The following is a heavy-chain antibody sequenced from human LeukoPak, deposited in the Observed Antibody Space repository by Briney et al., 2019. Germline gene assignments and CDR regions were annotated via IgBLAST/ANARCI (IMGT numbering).Heavy chain of an antibody. D-gene: IGHD3-10*01. V-gene: IGHV4-59*12. Sequence: GSLRLSCAASGFTFSSYSMNWVRQPPGKGLEWIGNIFYSGSTYYSPSLKSRVTISLDTSRNQFSLKLNSVTAAGTAVYYCAKSNGYGLVDIWGQGTMVTVSS. CDR2: IFYSGST. J-gene: IGHJ3*02. CDR3: AKSNGYGLVDI. CDR1: GFTFSSYS.